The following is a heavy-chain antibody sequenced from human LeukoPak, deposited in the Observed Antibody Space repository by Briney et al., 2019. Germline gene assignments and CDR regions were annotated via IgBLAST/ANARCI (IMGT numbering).Heavy chain of an antibody. Sequence: SQTLSLTCAISGDSVSSNSVAWNWIRQSPSRGLEWLGRTYYRSKWYNDYAVSVKSRITINPDTSKNQFSLQLNSATPEDTAVYYCARSRPGGGYCSGGSCNYYYYMDVWGKGTTVTVSS. D-gene: IGHD2-15*01. CDR3: ARSRPGGGYCSGGSCNYYYYMDV. V-gene: IGHV6-1*01. J-gene: IGHJ6*03. CDR1: GDSVSSNSVA. CDR2: TYYRSKWYN.